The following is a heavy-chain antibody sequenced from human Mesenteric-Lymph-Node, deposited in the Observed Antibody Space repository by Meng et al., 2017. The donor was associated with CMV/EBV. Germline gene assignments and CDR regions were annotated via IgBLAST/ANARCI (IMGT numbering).Heavy chain of an antibody. V-gene: IGHV3-23*01. CDR1: GFTFSSYA. Sequence: GESLKISCAASGFTFSSYAMSWVRQAPGKGLEWVSAISGSGGSTYYADSVKGRFTISRDNSKNTLYLQMNSLRAEDTAVYYCARACDFWSGYSGIDPWGQGTLVTVSS. CDR2: ISGSGGST. J-gene: IGHJ5*02. D-gene: IGHD3-3*01. CDR3: ARACDFWSGYSGIDP.